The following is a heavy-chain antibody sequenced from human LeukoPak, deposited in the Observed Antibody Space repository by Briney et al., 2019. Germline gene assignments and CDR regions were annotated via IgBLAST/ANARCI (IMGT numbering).Heavy chain of an antibody. Sequence: PSETLSLTCTVSGGSISSSSYYWGWIRQPPGKGLEWIGEINHSGSTNYNPSLKSRVTISVDTSKNQFSLKLSSVTAADTAVYYCARIRTIYGLPPQIRDWFDPWGQGTLVTVSS. CDR2: INHSGST. CDR3: ARIRTIYGLPPQIRDWFDP. V-gene: IGHV4-39*07. CDR1: GGSISSSSYY. D-gene: IGHD4/OR15-4a*01. J-gene: IGHJ5*02.